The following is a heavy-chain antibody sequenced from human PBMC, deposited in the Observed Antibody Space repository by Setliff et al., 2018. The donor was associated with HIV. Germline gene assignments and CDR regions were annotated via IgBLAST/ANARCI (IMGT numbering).Heavy chain of an antibody. J-gene: IGHJ4*02. CDR3: ARRPDTGGWSYFFDY. Sequence: GASLKISCKGSAYSFTTYWVAWVSQMPGKGLEWMGILYPGDSDTTYSPSFQGQVTMSADKSINTAYLQWSSLKASDTAIYYCARRPDTGGWSYFFDYWGREPWSPSPQ. CDR2: LYPGDSDT. V-gene: IGHV5-51*01. D-gene: IGHD6-19*01. CDR1: AYSFTTYW.